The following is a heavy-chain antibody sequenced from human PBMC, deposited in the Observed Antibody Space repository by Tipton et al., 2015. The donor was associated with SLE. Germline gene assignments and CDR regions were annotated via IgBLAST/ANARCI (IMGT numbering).Heavy chain of an antibody. V-gene: IGHV4-34*01. CDR1: GGSFSGYY. Sequence: TLSLTCAVYGGSFSGYYRSWIRQPPGKGLEWIGEINHSGSTNYNPSLKSRVTISVDTSKNQFSLKLSSVTAADTAVYYCARSYGYSGSYSDYYYMDVWGKGTTVTVSS. CDR2: INHSGST. CDR3: ARSYGYSGSYSDYYYMDV. D-gene: IGHD1-26*01. J-gene: IGHJ6*03.